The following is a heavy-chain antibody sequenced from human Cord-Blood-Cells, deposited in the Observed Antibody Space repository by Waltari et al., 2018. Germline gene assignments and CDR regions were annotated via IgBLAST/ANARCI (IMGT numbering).Heavy chain of an antibody. CDR3: ARGSGRVVIAIPFDY. V-gene: IGHV1-46*01. J-gene: IGHJ4*02. Sequence: QVQLVQSGAEVKKPGASVTVSCKASGYTFTSYYMHWVRQAPGQGLEWMGIINPSGGSTSYAQKFQGRVTMTRDTSTSTVYMELSSLRSEDTAVYYCARGSGRVVIAIPFDYWGQGTLVTVSS. CDR1: GYTFTSYY. D-gene: IGHD2-21*01. CDR2: INPSGGST.